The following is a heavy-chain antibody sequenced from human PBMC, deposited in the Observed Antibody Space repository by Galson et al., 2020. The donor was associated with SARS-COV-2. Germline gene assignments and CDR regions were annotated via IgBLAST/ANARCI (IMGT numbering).Heavy chain of an antibody. V-gene: IGHV5-51*01. CDR1: GYRFTNYW. D-gene: IGHD2-21*02. CDR2: IYPGDSDT. CDR3: VRLEGYCGGDCYPPSMDV. Sequence: GESLKISCQASGYRFTNYWVAWVRQVPGKGLEWMAVIYPGDSDTRYSPAFEGQVTVSVDKSLSIAYLQWSSLKASDTGIYYCVRLEGYCGGDCYPPSMDVWGQGTTVTVSS. J-gene: IGHJ6*02.